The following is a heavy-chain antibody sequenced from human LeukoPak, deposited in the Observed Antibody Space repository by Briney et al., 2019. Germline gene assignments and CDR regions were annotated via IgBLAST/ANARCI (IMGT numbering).Heavy chain of an antibody. CDR2: ISWNSGSI. J-gene: IGHJ4*02. V-gene: IGHV3-9*01. CDR3: AKSGFEGSSWYFDY. D-gene: IGHD6-13*01. CDR1: GFTFDDYA. Sequence: GGSLRLSCAASGFTFDDYAMHWVRQAPGKGLEWVSGISWNSGSIGYADSVKGRFTISRDNSKNTLYLQMNSLRAEDTAVYYCAKSGFEGSSWYFDYWGQGTLVTVSS.